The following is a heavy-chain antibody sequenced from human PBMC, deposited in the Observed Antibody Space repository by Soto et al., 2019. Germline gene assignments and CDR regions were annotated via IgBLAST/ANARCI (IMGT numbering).Heavy chain of an antibody. CDR3: ARSVFP. CDR2: FYYGGTT. J-gene: IGHJ5*02. Sequence: PSETLSLTCIVSGCSISSSTYSWAWIRQSPGKGLEWIGTFYYGGTTYYNPSLESRVTISVDTSKNQFSLELRSVTAADTAVYYCARSVFPWGQGTLVTVSS. V-gene: IGHV4-39*07. CDR1: GCSISSSTYS.